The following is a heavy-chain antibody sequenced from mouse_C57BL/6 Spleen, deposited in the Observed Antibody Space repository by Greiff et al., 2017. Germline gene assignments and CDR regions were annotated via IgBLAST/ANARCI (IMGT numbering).Heavy chain of an antibody. CDR3: ARRYYGSSYTYFDY. V-gene: IGHV1-50*01. J-gene: IGHJ2*01. Sequence: QVQLQQPGAELVKPGASVKLSCKASGYTFTSYWMQWVKQRPGQGLEWIGEIYPSDSYTNYNQKFKGKATLTVDTSSSTAYMQLSSLTSEDSEVYYCARRYYGSSYTYFDYWGQGTTLTVSS. CDR1: GYTFTSYW. D-gene: IGHD1-1*01. CDR2: IYPSDSYT.